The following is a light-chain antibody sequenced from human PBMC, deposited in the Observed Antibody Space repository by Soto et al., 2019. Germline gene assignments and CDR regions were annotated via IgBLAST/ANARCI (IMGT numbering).Light chain of an antibody. Sequence: DIQMTQSPSNLPASVGDRVTMTCRASQSISSWLAWYQQKPGKAPKLLIYDASSLESGVPSRFSGSGSGTEFTLTISSLQPDDFATYYCQQYNSYSETFGQGTKVDIK. J-gene: IGKJ1*01. CDR1: QSISSW. V-gene: IGKV1-5*01. CDR3: QQYNSYSET. CDR2: DAS.